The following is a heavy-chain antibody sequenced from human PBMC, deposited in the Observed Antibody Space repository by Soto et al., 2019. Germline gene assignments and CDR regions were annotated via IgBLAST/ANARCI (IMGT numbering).Heavy chain of an antibody. Sequence: GGSLRLSCAASGFTFGNYWMSWVRQAPGKGPEWVANIKQDGSERNYVDSVKGRFTISRDNAENSLYLQMNSLRAEDTGVYYCARARHIGTWGQGSLVTVS. CDR3: ARARHIGT. V-gene: IGHV3-7*01. D-gene: IGHD2-21*01. CDR2: IKQDGSER. J-gene: IGHJ5*02. CDR1: GFTFGNYW.